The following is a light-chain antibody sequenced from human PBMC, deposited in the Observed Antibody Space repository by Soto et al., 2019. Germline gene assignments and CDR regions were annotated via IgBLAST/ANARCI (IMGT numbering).Light chain of an antibody. V-gene: IGKV3-20*01. Sequence: DIVLTQSPGTLSLSPGERVTLSCRASQIVTSDYLAWYHQAPGQAPRLLIYGAFNRATGISDGFSGSGSGTDFTLSISKLEPGDFGVYFCHQYGKSPRTFGQGTKVDIK. CDR3: HQYGKSPRT. J-gene: IGKJ1*01. CDR2: GAF. CDR1: QIVTSDY.